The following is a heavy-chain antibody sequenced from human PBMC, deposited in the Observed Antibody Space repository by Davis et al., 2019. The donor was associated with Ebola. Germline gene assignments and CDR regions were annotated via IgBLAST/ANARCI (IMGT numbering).Heavy chain of an antibody. CDR2: INAGDGDT. CDR1: GYIFTKHP. CDR3: ARDPCTTTTCYSALDV. D-gene: IGHD2/OR15-2a*01. J-gene: IGHJ3*01. V-gene: IGHV1-3*01. Sequence: ASVKVSCKASGYIFTKHPIHWVRQAPGQRPEWMGWINAGDGDTKISHNFQGRVTFSRDTSAGAAYMEMTNLRSEDTGLYYCARDPCTTTTCYSALDVWGQGTMVTVSS.